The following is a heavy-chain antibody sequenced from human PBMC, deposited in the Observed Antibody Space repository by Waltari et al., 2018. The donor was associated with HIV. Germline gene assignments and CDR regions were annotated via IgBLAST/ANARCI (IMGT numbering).Heavy chain of an antibody. D-gene: IGHD3-22*01. CDR1: GASISSGAYY. CDR3: ARAFYYDSSGYPIAFDI. V-gene: IGHV4-31*01. Sequence: QVQLQESGPGLVKPSQTLSLTCTVSGASISSGAYYWNWIRQYPGKGLEWIGYIYYSGNTYYNPSRKSQVTISLDTSKNQFSLKLTSVTAADTALYYCARAFYYDSSGYPIAFDIWGQGTMVTVSS. CDR2: IYYSGNT. J-gene: IGHJ3*02.